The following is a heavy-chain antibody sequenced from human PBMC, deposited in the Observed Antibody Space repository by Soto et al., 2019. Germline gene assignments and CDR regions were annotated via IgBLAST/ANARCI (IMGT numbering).Heavy chain of an antibody. CDR2: IYYSGST. D-gene: IGHD3-10*01. J-gene: IGHJ6*02. Sequence: QLQLQESGPGLVKPSETLSLTCTVSGGSISSSSYYWGWIRQPPGKGLEWIGSIYYSGSTYYNPSLKSRVNISVDTFKKRSSLQLSSVSDADTAVYYCARHSCPVSKRSGSTFPCYYYYGMDVWGQGTTVTVSS. CDR1: GGSISSSSYY. CDR3: ARHSCPVSKRSGSTFPCYYYYGMDV. V-gene: IGHV4-39*01.